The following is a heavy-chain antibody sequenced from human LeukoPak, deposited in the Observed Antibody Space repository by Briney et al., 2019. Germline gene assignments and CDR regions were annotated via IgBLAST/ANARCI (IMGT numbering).Heavy chain of an antibody. Sequence: GGSLRLSCAASGFTVSSNYMSWVRQAPGKGLEWVSVIYSGGSTYYADSVKGRFTISRDNSKNTLFLQMNSLRVEDTAVYYCARDRITQTLATSSDYWGQGTLVTVSS. D-gene: IGHD1-14*01. CDR3: ARDRITQTLATSSDY. V-gene: IGHV3-66*01. CDR1: GFTVSSNY. CDR2: IYSGGST. J-gene: IGHJ4*02.